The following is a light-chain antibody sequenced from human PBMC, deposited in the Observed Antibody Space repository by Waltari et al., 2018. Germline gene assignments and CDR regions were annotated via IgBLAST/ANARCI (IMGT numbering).Light chain of an antibody. CDR1: KLGDKY. V-gene: IGLV3-1*01. CDR3: QAWDSSAGYV. CDR2: QDT. J-gene: IGLJ1*01. Sequence: SYEVSQRPSVSVSTGQTASITSAGDKLGDKYGCWYQQRPGQSPVLVIYQDTKRPSGIPERFSGSNSGNTATMTITGTQAMDEADYYCQAWDSSAGYVFGTGTTVTVL.